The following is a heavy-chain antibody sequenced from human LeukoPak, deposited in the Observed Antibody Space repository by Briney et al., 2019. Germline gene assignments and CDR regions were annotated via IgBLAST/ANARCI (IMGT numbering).Heavy chain of an antibody. D-gene: IGHD7-27*01. J-gene: IGHJ4*02. V-gene: IGHV4-61*01. CDR3: ARSLGIKEFFDY. CDR1: GGSVSSGSYY. Sequence: PSETLSLTCTVSGGSVSSGSYYWSWIRQPPGKGLEWIGYIYYSGSTNYNPSLKSRVTISVDTSKNQFSLKLSSVTAADTAVYYCARSLGIKEFFDYWGQGTLVTVSS. CDR2: IYYSGST.